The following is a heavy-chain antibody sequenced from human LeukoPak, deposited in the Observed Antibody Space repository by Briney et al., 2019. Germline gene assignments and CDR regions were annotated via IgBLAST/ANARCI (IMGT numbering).Heavy chain of an antibody. CDR2: IIWNGGSR. V-gene: IGHV3-20*04. CDR3: ARSRHSYDSTGFPHC. CDR1: GFTVSSKY. D-gene: IGHD3-22*01. Sequence: GGSLRLSCAASGFTVSSKYMSWVRQAPGKGLEWVSGIIWNGGSRGYADSVKGRFTISRDNARNSLYLQMNSLRAEDTALYYCARSRHSYDSTGFPHCWGQGTLVTVSS. J-gene: IGHJ4*02.